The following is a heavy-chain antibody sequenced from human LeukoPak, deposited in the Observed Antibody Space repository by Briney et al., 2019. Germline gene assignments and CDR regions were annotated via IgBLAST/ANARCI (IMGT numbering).Heavy chain of an antibody. V-gene: IGHV4-30-4*08. CDR1: GGSISSGDYY. CDR3: ARVPDNYDFWSGPYYFDY. Sequence: SETLSLTCTVSGGSISSGDYYWSWIRQPPGKGLEWIGYIYYSGSTYYNPSLKSRVTISVDTSKNQFSLKLSSVTAADTAVYYCARVPDNYDFWSGPYYFDYWGQGTLVTVSS. CDR2: IYYSGST. D-gene: IGHD3-3*01. J-gene: IGHJ4*02.